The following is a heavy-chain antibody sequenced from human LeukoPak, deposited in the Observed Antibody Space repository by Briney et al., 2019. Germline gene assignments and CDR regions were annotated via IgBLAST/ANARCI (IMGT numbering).Heavy chain of an antibody. CDR2: ISGSGGST. V-gene: IGHV3-23*01. CDR1: GFTFSSYA. Sequence: GGSLRLSCAASGFTFSSYAMSWVRLAPGKGLEWVSAISGSGGSTYYADSVKGRFTISRDNSKNTLYLQMNSLRAEDTAVYYCAKAYVWQYFYWFDPWGQGTLVTVSS. D-gene: IGHD3-16*01. CDR3: AKAYVWQYFYWFDP. J-gene: IGHJ5*02.